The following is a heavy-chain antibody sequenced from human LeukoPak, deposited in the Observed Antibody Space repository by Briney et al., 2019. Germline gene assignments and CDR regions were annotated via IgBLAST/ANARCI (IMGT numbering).Heavy chain of an antibody. CDR1: GFTFSSYW. Sequence: GGSLRPSCAASGFTFSSYWMSWVRQAPGKGLEWVANIKQDGSEKYYVDSVKGRFTISRDNAKNSLYLQMNSLRAEDTAVYYCATIRFLEWLPHYFDYWGQGTLVTVSS. D-gene: IGHD3-3*01. CDR2: IKQDGSEK. J-gene: IGHJ4*02. V-gene: IGHV3-7*01. CDR3: ATIRFLEWLPHYFDY.